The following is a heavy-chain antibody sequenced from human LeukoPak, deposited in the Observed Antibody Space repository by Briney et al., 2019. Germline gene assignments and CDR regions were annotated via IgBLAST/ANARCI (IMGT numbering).Heavy chain of an antibody. D-gene: IGHD6-13*01. Sequence: ASVKVSCKASGYTFTSYDINWVRQATGQGLEWMGWMNPNSGNTSYAQKFQGRVTMTRDTSTSTVYMELSSLRSEDTAVYYCAREGQQLVDYWGQGTLVTVSS. CDR1: GYTFTSYD. J-gene: IGHJ4*02. V-gene: IGHV1-8*01. CDR2: MNPNSGNT. CDR3: AREGQQLVDY.